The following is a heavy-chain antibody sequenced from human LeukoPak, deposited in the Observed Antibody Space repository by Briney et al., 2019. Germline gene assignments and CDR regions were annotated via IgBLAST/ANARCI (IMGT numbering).Heavy chain of an antibody. CDR3: ARAYYDFWSGSDSSDAFDI. D-gene: IGHD3-3*01. CDR1: GGSISSGGYY. Sequence: SETLSLTCTVSGGSISSGGYYWSWIRQHPGKGLEWIGYIYYSGSTYYNPSLKSRVTISVDTSKNQFSLKLSSVTAADTAVYYCARAYYDFWSGSDSSDAFDIWGQGTMVTVSS. CDR2: IYYSGST. V-gene: IGHV4-31*03. J-gene: IGHJ3*02.